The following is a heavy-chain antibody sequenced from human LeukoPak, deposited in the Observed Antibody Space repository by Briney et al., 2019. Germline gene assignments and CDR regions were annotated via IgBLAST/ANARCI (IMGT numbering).Heavy chain of an antibody. Sequence: PGGSLRLSCAASGFTFSSYSMNWVRQAPGKGLEWVSYISSSSSTIYYADSVKGRFTISRDNAKNSLYLQMNSLRAEDTAVYYCARVGTKEGYCSSTSCYRYFQHWGQGTLVTVSS. V-gene: IGHV3-48*01. CDR1: GFTFSSYS. CDR2: ISSSSSTI. J-gene: IGHJ1*01. D-gene: IGHD2-2*02. CDR3: ARVGTKEGYCSSTSCYRYFQH.